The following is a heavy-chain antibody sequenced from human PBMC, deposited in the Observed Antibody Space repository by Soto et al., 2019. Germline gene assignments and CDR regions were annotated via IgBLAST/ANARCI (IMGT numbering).Heavy chain of an antibody. V-gene: IGHV1-2*04. Sequence: ASVKVSCTASGYTFTVYYMHWVRQAPGQGLEWMGWINPNSGGTNYAQKFQGWVTMTRDKSISTAYLQWSSLKASDTAMYYCARPEDLASATTGWTYWGQGTLVTVSS. CDR3: ARPEDLASATTGWTY. CDR2: INPNSGGT. CDR1: GYTFTVYY. J-gene: IGHJ4*02. D-gene: IGHD1-26*01.